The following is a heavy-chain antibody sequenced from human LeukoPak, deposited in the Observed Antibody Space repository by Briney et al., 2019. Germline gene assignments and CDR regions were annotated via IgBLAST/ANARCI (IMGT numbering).Heavy chain of an antibody. CDR1: GFTCISYS. V-gene: IGHV3-21*01. CDR2: ISSSSSYI. D-gene: IGHD3-22*01. CDR3: ARDEGYYDSSGYYYDY. J-gene: IGHJ4*02. Sequence: GGSLRRSWAASGFTCISYSMNWVRQAPGKGLEWVSSISSSSSYIYYADSVKGRFTISRDNAKNSLYLQMNSLRAEDTAVYYCARDEGYYDSSGYYYDYWGQGTLVTVSS.